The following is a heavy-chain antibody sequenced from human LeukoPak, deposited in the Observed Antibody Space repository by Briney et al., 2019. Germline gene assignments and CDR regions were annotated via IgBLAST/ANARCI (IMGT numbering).Heavy chain of an antibody. CDR1: GGSISSYY. CDR3: ARRAYGDSPNDY. D-gene: IGHD4-17*01. CDR2: IYYSGST. V-gene: IGHV4-59*08. J-gene: IGHJ4*02. Sequence: PSETLSLTCTVSGGSISSYYWSWIRQPPGKGLEWIGYIYYSGSTNYNPSLKSRVTISVDTPKNQFSLKLSSVTAADTAVYYCARRAYGDSPNDYWGQGTLVPVSS.